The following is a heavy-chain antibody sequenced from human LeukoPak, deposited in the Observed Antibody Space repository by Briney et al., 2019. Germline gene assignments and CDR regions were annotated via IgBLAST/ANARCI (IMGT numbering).Heavy chain of an antibody. CDR1: GGSISSGGYY. CDR2: IYYSGST. Sequence: SETLSLTCTVSGGSISSGGYYWSWIRQHPGKGLEWIGYIYYSGSTYYNPSLKSRVTISVDTSKNQFSLKLSSVTAADTAVYYCARHQYSGSYYVYAFDIWGQGTMVTVSS. V-gene: IGHV4-31*03. CDR3: ARHQYSGSYYVYAFDI. J-gene: IGHJ3*02. D-gene: IGHD1-26*01.